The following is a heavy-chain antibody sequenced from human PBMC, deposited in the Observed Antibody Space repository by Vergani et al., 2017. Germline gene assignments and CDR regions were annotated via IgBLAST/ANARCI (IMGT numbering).Heavy chain of an antibody. CDR1: GFTFSSYS. V-gene: IGHV3-48*01. CDR2: ISSSSSTI. CDR3: ARDTVTTSFDY. J-gene: IGHJ4*02. D-gene: IGHD4-17*01. Sequence: EVQLVESGGGLVQPGGSLRLSCAASGFTFSSYSMNWVRQAPGKGLEWVSYISSSSSTIYYADSVKGRFTIFRDNAKISLYLQMNSLRAEDTAVYYCARDTVTTSFDYWGQGTLVTVSS.